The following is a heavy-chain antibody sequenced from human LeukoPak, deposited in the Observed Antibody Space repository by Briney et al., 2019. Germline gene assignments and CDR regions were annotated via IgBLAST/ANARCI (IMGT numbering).Heavy chain of an antibody. CDR1: GFTVSNYG. V-gene: IGHV3-23*01. CDR2: IGGDGRT. J-gene: IGHJ5*02. D-gene: IGHD1-7*01. CDR3: AGGWQLPEAP. Sequence: GGSLRLSCAVSGFTVSNYGMTWVRQAPGKGLEWVSTIGGDGRTHYADSVKGRFTISRDNSKNTVYLQMNSPRVKATAVYYCAGGWQLPEAPWGQGTLVTASS.